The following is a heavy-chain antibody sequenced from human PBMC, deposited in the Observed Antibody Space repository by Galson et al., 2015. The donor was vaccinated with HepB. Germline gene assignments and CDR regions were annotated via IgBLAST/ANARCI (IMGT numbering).Heavy chain of an antibody. CDR2: ISHSGST. D-gene: IGHD4/OR15-4a*01. CDR3: ARVMGAADVVSNYHYFMDV. V-gene: IGHV4-30-2*01. Sequence: TLSLTCAVSGGSISSGGSSWSWIRQPPGKGLECIGHISHSGSTYYNPSLKSRVTISADRSKNEFSLQLSSVTAADTAVYYCARVMGAADVVSNYHYFMDVWGKGTTVTVSS. CDR1: GGSISSGGSS. J-gene: IGHJ6*03.